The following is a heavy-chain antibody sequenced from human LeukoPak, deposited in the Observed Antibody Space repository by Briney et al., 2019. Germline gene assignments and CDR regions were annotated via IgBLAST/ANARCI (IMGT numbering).Heavy chain of an antibody. D-gene: IGHD5-18*01. CDR2: ISGSGGST. Sequence: GGSLRLSCAASGFTFSSYSMSWVRQAPGKGLEWVSAISGSGGSTYYADSVKGRFTISRDNSKNTLYLQMNSLRAEDTAVYYCAKGKAYNTDNWFDPWGQGTLVTVSS. CDR3: AKGKAYNTDNWFDP. J-gene: IGHJ5*02. V-gene: IGHV3-23*01. CDR1: GFTFSSYS.